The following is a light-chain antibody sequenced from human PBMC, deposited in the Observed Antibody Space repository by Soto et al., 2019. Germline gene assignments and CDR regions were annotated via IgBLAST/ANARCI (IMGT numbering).Light chain of an antibody. V-gene: IGKV1-5*01. CDR2: DAS. CDR1: QSISSW. J-gene: IGKJ1*01. Sequence: DIQMTQSPSTLPASVGDRVTITCRASQSISSWFAWYQQKPGKAPKLLIYDASSLESGVPSRFRGSGSGTEFTLTISSLQPDDFAPYYCQHYNSYSEAFGQGTKVDIK. CDR3: QHYNSYSEA.